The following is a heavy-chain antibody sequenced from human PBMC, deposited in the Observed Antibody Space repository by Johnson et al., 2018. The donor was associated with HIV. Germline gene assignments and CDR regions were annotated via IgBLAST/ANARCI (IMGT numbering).Heavy chain of an antibody. V-gene: IGHV3-66*02. D-gene: IGHD6-19*01. Sequence: AQLVESGGGLVQPGGSLRLSCAASGFTVSSNYMNWVRQAPGKGLEWVSIIYSGGSTYYADSVKGRFTISRDNSKNTLYLQMNSLRAEDTAVFYCARDHSSGPDAFDIWGQGTMVTVSS. CDR2: IYSGGST. J-gene: IGHJ3*02. CDR3: ARDHSSGPDAFDI. CDR1: GFTVSSNY.